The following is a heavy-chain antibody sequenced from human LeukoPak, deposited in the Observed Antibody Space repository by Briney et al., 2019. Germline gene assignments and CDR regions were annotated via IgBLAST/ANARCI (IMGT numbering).Heavy chain of an antibody. J-gene: IGHJ6*02. Sequence: GESLKISCKGSGYSFTSYWIGWVRQMPGKGLEWMGIIYPGDSDTRYSPSFQGQVTISADKSISTAYLQWSSLKASDTAMYYCARHDVGSSGYYDKILNYYYGMDVWGQGTTVTVSS. CDR2: IYPGDSDT. CDR1: GYSFTSYW. V-gene: IGHV5-51*01. D-gene: IGHD3-22*01. CDR3: ARHDVGSSGYYDKILNYYYGMDV.